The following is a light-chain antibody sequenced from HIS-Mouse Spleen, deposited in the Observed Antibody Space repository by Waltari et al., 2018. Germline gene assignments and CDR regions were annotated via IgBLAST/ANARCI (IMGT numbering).Light chain of an antibody. V-gene: IGKV4-1*01. Sequence: DIVMTQSPDSLAVSLGERATINCKSSQSVLYSSNNKNYLAWYQQKPGQPPKLLIYWASTRESGVPDRFSGSGSGTDFTLTISSQQAEDVAVYYCQQYYSTPRGTFGQGTKVEIK. CDR3: QQYYSTPRGT. J-gene: IGKJ1*01. CDR2: WAS. CDR1: QSVLYSSNNKNY.